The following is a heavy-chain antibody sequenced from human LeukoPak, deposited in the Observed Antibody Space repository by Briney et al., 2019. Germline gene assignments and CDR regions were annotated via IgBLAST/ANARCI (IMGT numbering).Heavy chain of an antibody. D-gene: IGHD3-22*01. J-gene: IGHJ4*02. CDR1: GGTFSSYA. CDR3: PRYYYDSSGFSQTFFDY. Sequence: ASVKVSCKASGGTFSSYAISWVRQAPGQGLEWMGRIIPIFGIANYAQKFQGRVTITADKSTNTAYMEVSSLRSEDTAVYYCPRYYYDSSGFSQTFFDYWGQGTLVTVSS. CDR2: IIPIFGIA. V-gene: IGHV1-69*04.